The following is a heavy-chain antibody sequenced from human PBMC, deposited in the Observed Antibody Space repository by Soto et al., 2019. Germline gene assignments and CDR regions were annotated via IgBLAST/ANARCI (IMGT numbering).Heavy chain of an antibody. V-gene: IGHV4-4*07. CDR3: ARGQRFSDWFDP. Sequence: SETLSLTCTVTGGTLSCYYWTWIRQSAGGGLEWIGRIYSSGSTNYNPSLKSRVTISLDTSMSHFSLRLRSVSAADTAVYYCARGQRFSDWFDPWGQGTLVTVSS. CDR2: IYSSGST. CDR1: GGTLSCYY. D-gene: IGHD3-3*01. J-gene: IGHJ5*02.